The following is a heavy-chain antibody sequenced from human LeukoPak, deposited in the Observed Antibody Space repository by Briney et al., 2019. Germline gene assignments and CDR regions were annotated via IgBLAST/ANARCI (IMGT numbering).Heavy chain of an antibody. CDR1: GGSISSYY. J-gene: IGHJ5*02. D-gene: IGHD3-10*01. CDR3: ARHSITMVRGVSAAPLPNWFDP. Sequence: SETLSLTCTVSGGSISSYYWSWIRQPPGKGLEWIGYIYYSGSTNYNPSLKSRVTISVDTSKNQFSLKLSSVTAADTAVYYCARHSITMVRGVSAAPLPNWFDPWGQGTLVTVSS. V-gene: IGHV4-59*08. CDR2: IYYSGST.